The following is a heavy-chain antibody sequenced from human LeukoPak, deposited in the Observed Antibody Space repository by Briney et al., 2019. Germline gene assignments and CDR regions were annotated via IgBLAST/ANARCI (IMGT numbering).Heavy chain of an antibody. D-gene: IGHD6-19*01. J-gene: IGHJ4*02. CDR1: GFTFSSYA. V-gene: IGHV3-23*01. CDR3: ASPGAVAGHY. Sequence: GGSLRLSCAASGFTFSSYAMSWVRQAPGKGLEWVSAISGSGGSTYYADSVKGRFIISRDNSKNTLYLQMNSLRAEDTAVYYCASPGAVAGHYWGQGTLVTVSS. CDR2: ISGSGGST.